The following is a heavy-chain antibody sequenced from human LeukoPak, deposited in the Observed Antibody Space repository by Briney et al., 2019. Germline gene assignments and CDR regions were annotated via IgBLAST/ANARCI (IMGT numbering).Heavy chain of an antibody. V-gene: IGHV3-21*01. J-gene: IGHJ4*02. D-gene: IGHD2-2*01. CDR2: ISSSSSYI. CDR1: GFTFSSYS. CDR3: VPSAMPELDY. Sequence: GGSLRLSCAASGFTFSSYSMNWVRQAPGKGLEWVSSISSSSSYIYYADSVKGRFTISRDNAKNSLYLQMNSLKAEDTAVYYCVPSAMPELDYWGQGTLVTVSS.